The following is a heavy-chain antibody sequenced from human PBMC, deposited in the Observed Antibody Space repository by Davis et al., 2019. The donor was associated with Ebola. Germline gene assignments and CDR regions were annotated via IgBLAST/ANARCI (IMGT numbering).Heavy chain of an antibody. J-gene: IGHJ5*02. CDR1: GGSFSGYY. CDR2: IYYSGST. Sequence: MPSETLSLTCAVYGGSFSGYYWSWIRQPPGKGLEWIGYIYYSGSTNYNPSLKSRVTISVDTSKNQFSLKLSSVTAADTAVYYCARSILTGYTRRGGFDPWGQGTLVTVSS. V-gene: IGHV4-59*01. CDR3: ARSILTGYTRRGGFDP. D-gene: IGHD3-9*01.